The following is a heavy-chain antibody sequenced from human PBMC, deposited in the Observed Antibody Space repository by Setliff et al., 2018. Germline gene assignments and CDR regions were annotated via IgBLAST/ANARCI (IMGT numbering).Heavy chain of an antibody. CDR2: ISTYNGKT. CDR3: ARGSVEYSRGWYYFDY. Sequence: ASVKVSCKASGYIFTSYGFSWVRQAPGQGLEWMGWISTYNGKTNYAQKFQGRVTMTTDTSTSTAYMELRSLRSEDTAVYYCARGSVEYSRGWYYFDYWAQGTLVTVSS. D-gene: IGHD6-19*01. J-gene: IGHJ4*02. CDR1: GYIFTSYG. V-gene: IGHV1-18*01.